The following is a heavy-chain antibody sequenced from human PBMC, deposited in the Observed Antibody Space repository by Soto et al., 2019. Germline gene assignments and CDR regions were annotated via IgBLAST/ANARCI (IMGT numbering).Heavy chain of an antibody. D-gene: IGHD1-7*01. Sequence: SVKVSCKASGGTFSSYAISWVRQAPGQGLEWMGGIIPIFGTANYAQKFQGRATITADESTSTAYMELSSLRSEDTAVYYCARTSAGTTYPDYYYYGMDVWGQGTTVTVSS. CDR2: IIPIFGTA. V-gene: IGHV1-69*13. CDR1: GGTFSSYA. J-gene: IGHJ6*02. CDR3: ARTSAGTTYPDYYYYGMDV.